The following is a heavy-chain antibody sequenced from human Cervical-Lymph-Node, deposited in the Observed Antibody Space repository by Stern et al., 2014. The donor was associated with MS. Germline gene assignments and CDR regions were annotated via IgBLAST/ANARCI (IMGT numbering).Heavy chain of an antibody. J-gene: IGHJ4*02. CDR1: GFTFSHYS. CDR2: ISNNSTHT. D-gene: IGHD4-17*01. V-gene: IGHV3-21*01. CDR3: ARARVGDYARSPHLDS. Sequence: EVHLVESGGGLVKPGESLRLSCDASGFTFSHYSINWVRQAPGQGLEWISSISNNSTHTCYADSVEARFTISRDSAKDSVSLHMVSLRAEDTAVYYCARARVGDYARSPHLDSWGQGTLVTVSS.